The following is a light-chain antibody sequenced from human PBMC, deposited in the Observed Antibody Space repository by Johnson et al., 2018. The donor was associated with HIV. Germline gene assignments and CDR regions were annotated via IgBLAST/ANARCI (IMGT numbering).Light chain of an antibody. J-gene: IGLJ1*01. CDR1: SSNIGSNY. CDR2: ENN. Sequence: QSVLTQPPSVSAAPGQNVNISCSGGSSNIGSNYVSWYQQFPGTAPKLLMYENNKRPPGISGRFSDSQSGTSATLATTGLQPGDEADYYSGTWDTSLGAQYVFGSVTKVTVL. V-gene: IGLV1-51*02. CDR3: GTWDTSLGAQYV.